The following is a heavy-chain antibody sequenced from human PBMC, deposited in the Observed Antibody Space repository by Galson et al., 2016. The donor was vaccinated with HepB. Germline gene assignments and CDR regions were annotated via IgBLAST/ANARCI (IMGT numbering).Heavy chain of an antibody. CDR2: LYSSGNT. CDR1: GGSISDGSYY. CDR3: ARRRGEGNFDS. Sequence: ETLSLTCSVSGGSISDGSYYWGWIRQPPGKGLEWIGILYSSGNTYYNPSLKSRVTIFADTSKNQFSLKMSSVTASDTALYYCARRRGEGNFDSWGQGVLVTISS. V-gene: IGHV4-39*01. J-gene: IGHJ4*02. D-gene: IGHD3-16*01.